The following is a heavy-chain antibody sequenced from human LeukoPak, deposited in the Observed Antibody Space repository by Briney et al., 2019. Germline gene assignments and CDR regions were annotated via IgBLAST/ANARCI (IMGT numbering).Heavy chain of an antibody. V-gene: IGHV3-23*01. J-gene: IGHJ4*02. CDR3: AKAQRGLHDY. D-gene: IGHD3-10*01. CDR1: GFPFDDYG. CDR2: ISGSGGST. Sequence: QAGGSLRLSCAASGFPFDDYGMLWVRQAPGKGLEWVSAISGSGGSTYYADSVKGRFTISRDNSKNTLYLQMNSLRAEDTAVYYCAKAQRGLHDYWGQGTLVTVSS.